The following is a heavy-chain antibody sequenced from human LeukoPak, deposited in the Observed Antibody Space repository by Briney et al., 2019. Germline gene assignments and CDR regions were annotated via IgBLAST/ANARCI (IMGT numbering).Heavy chain of an antibody. CDR1: GGSFSGYY. CDR2: INHSGST. J-gene: IGHJ4*02. V-gene: IGHV4-34*01. D-gene: IGHD3-3*01. Sequence: SETLSLTCAVYGGSFSGYYWSWIRRPPGKGLEWIGEINHSGSTNYNPSLKSRVTMSVDTSKNQFSLKLSSVTAADTAVYYCAREYDFWSGYYTDWGQGTLVTVSS. CDR3: AREYDFWSGYYTD.